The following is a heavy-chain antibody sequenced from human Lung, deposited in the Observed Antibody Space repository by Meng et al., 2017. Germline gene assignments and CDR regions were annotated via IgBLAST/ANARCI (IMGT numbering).Heavy chain of an antibody. CDR1: GDSASSTRAA. Sequence: VHVQQSVPVLVKPPQLLPLPLAPSGDSASSTRAAWNWIRQSPSRGLEWLGRTYYRSKWYSDYATSVRSRISINADTSKNQFSLQLNSLTPEDTAVYYCTGVGHKNWFDSWGQGTLVTVSS. J-gene: IGHJ5*01. V-gene: IGHV6-1*01. CDR3: TGVGHKNWFDS. D-gene: IGHD2-21*01. CDR2: TYYRSKWYS.